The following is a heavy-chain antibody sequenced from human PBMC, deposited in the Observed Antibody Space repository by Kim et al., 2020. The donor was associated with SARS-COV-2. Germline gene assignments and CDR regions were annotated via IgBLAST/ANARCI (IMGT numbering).Heavy chain of an antibody. J-gene: IGHJ5*02. CDR3: ATSIAAAGTEWFDP. D-gene: IGHD6-13*01. V-gene: IGHV4-39*07. Sequence: TPSLKSRVTISVDTSKNQFSLKLSSVTAADTAVYYCATSIAAAGTEWFDPWGQGTLVTVSS.